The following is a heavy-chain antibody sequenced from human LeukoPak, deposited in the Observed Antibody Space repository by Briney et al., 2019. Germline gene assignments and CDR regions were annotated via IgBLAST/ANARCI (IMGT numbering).Heavy chain of an antibody. D-gene: IGHD3-9*01. CDR1: GYTFTSYA. J-gene: IGHJ4*02. CDR2: INAGNGNT. V-gene: IGHV1-3*01. Sequence: GASVKVSCKASGYTFTSYAMHWVRQAPGQRLEWMGWINAGNGNTKYSQKFQGRVTITRDTSASTAYMELSSLRSEDTAVYYCARKYYDVLTGYSHLDYWGQGTLVTASS. CDR3: ARKYYDVLTGYSHLDY.